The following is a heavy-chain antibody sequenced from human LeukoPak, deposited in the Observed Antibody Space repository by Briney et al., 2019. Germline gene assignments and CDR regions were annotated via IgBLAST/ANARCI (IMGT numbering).Heavy chain of an antibody. Sequence: SETLSLTCAVYGGSFSGYYWSWIRQPPGKGLEWIGEISHSGSTNYNPSLKSRVTISVDTSKNQFSLKLSSVTAADTAVYYCARTRYDILTGYAIWGQGTMVTVSS. J-gene: IGHJ3*02. CDR1: GGSFSGYY. V-gene: IGHV4-34*01. CDR3: ARTRYDILTGYAI. CDR2: ISHSGST. D-gene: IGHD3-9*01.